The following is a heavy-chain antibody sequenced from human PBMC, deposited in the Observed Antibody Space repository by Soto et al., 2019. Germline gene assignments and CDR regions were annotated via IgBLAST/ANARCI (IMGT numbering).Heavy chain of an antibody. D-gene: IGHD3-16*01. V-gene: IGHV4-30-4*02. Sequence: PSETLSLTCTFSGYSISIGDYYWSWIRQPPGRGLEWIGYIYSSGSTNYNPSLKSRLTIPVDTSKNQFSLKLSSVTAADTAVYYCARTLDYGHMDVWGKGTTVTVSS. J-gene: IGHJ6*03. CDR1: GYSISIGDYY. CDR2: IYSSGST. CDR3: ARTLDYGHMDV.